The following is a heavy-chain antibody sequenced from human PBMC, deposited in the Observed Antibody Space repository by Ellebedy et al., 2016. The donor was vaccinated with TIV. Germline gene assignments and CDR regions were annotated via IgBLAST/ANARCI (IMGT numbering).Heavy chain of an antibody. V-gene: IGHV4-61*01. Sequence: MPSETLSLTCTVSGVSVSSRSYYWSWIRQPPGTGLEWIGYVYYSGSTKYNSSLKSRVTISVDTSKNQFSLKLSSVTAADTAVYDCARADGYDTEFDFWGQGTLVTVSS. CDR2: VYYSGST. CDR3: ARADGYDTEFDF. D-gene: IGHD5-12*01. CDR1: GVSVSSRSYY. J-gene: IGHJ4*02.